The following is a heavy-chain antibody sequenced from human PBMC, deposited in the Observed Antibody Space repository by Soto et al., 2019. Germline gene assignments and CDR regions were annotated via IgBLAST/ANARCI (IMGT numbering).Heavy chain of an antibody. D-gene: IGHD2-2*01. V-gene: IGHV4-34*01. CDR1: GGSFSGYY. CDR2: INHSGST. CDR3: ARVFPGVPAAMVSWFDP. J-gene: IGHJ5*02. Sequence: PSETLSLTXAVYGGSFSGYYWSWIRQPPGKGLEWIGEINHSGSTNYNPSLKSRVTISVDTSKNQFSLKLSSVTAADTAVYYCARVFPGVPAAMVSWFDPWGQGTLVTVSS.